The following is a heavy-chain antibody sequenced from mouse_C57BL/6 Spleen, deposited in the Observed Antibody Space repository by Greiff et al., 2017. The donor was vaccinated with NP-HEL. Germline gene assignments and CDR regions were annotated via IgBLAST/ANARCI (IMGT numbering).Heavy chain of an antibody. Sequence: VQLQQPGAELVKPGASVKLSCKASGYTFTSYWMHWVKQRPGQGLEWIGMIHPNSGSTNYNEKFKSKATLTVDKSSSTAYMQLSSLTSEDSAVYYGARITTVVAENAMDYWGQGTSVTVSS. CDR2: IHPNSGST. J-gene: IGHJ4*01. CDR3: ARITTVVAENAMDY. CDR1: GYTFTSYW. V-gene: IGHV1-64*01. D-gene: IGHD1-1*01.